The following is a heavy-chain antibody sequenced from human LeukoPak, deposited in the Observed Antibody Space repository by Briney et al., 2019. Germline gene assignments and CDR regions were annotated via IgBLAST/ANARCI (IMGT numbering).Heavy chain of an antibody. CDR1: GFTVNSNY. CDR3: AKMDCTNGVCYRHYYYYGMDV. CDR2: ISGSGGST. Sequence: GGSLRLSCAASGFTVNSNYMNWVRQAPGKGLEWVSAISGSGGSTYYADSVKGRFTISRDNSKNTLYLQMNSLRAEDTAVYYCAKMDCTNGVCYRHYYYYGMDVWGQGTTVTVSS. D-gene: IGHD2-8*01. V-gene: IGHV3-23*01. J-gene: IGHJ6*02.